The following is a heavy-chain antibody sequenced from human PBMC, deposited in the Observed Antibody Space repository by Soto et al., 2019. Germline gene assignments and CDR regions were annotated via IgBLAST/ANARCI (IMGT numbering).Heavy chain of an antibody. CDR1: GFTFTYYA. J-gene: IGHJ6*02. D-gene: IGHD6-13*01. Sequence: QEQLVESGGGVVQPGKSLRLSCAASGFTFTYYAMNWVRQAPGKGLEWVAIMSYDGSSNYSADSVKGRFTISRDNSKNTLYLLMNSLRPEDTAVYYCARGSSPRGAYYYYGMDVWGQGTTVTVSS. CDR3: ARGSSPRGAYYYYGMDV. CDR2: MSYDGSSN. V-gene: IGHV3-30-3*01.